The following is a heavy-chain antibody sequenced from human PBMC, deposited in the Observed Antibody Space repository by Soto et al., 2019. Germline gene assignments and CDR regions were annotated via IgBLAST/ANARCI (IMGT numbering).Heavy chain of an antibody. CDR1: GASITTKS. V-gene: IGHV4-59*01. Sequence: QVKLQESGPGLVKPSETLSLTCTVSGASITTKSWNWVRQSPWKGLEWIGYLYYSGTTNYNPSLRSRVTISIDKSKNQISLNLTSVTAADTAIYYCARGLSWSPYFDLWGQGTRVTVSS. CDR3: ARGLSWSPYFDL. D-gene: IGHD6-13*01. CDR2: LYYSGTT. J-gene: IGHJ4*02.